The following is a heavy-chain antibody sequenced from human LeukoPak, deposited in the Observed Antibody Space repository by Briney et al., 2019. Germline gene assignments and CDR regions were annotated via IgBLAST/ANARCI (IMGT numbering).Heavy chain of an antibody. D-gene: IGHD4-23*01. CDR2: ISSSSSTI. CDR1: GFTFSSYS. Sequence: PGGSLRLSCAASGFTFSSYSMNWVRQAPGKGLEWVSYISSSSSTIYYADSVRGRFTVSRDNSKNTLYLQMISLKPEDTAVYYCARGFGGDSAAFDIWGRGTMVTVSS. J-gene: IGHJ3*02. V-gene: IGHV3-48*01. CDR3: ARGFGGDSAAFDI.